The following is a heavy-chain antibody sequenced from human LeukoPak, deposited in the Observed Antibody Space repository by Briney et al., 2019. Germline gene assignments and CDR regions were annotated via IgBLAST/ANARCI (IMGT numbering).Heavy chain of an antibody. V-gene: IGHV4-59*08. CDR2: IYYSGST. D-gene: IGHD1-1*01. CDR1: GDSISSYY. Sequence: KPSETLSLTCTVSGDSISSYYWSWIRQPPGKGLEWIGYIYYSGSTHYNPSLKSRVTISVDTSKNQFSLNLSSVTAADTAVYYCARRRPSNYNWFDPWGQGTLVTVSS. CDR3: ARRRPSNYNWFDP. J-gene: IGHJ5*02.